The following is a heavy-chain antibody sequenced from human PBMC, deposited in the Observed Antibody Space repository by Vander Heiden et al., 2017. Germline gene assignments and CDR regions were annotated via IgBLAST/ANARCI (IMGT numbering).Heavy chain of an antibody. D-gene: IGHD6-19*01. CDR1: GFTFDYYA. CDR2: ISWNRGSI. CDR3: AKGSDLSSSGWIEY. V-gene: IGHV3-9*01. Sequence: EVQLLESGRGLVQPGRSRRLSFAASGFTFDYYAMHGVRQARGKGLEWVSGISWNRGSIGYEDSVKGRLTISRDNAKKSRYLQMNSLRAEDTALYYCAKGSDLSSSGWIEYWGQGNLVTVSS. J-gene: IGHJ4*02.